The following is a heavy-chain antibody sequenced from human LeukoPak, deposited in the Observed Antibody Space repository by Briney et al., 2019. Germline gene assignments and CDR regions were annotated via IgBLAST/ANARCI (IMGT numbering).Heavy chain of an antibody. J-gene: IGHJ3*02. CDR2: ISGSGGST. CDR3: AKDSSYVVVPAAMASAFDI. Sequence: PGGSLRLSCAVSGFTFSDYYMSWVRQAPGKGLEWVSAISGSGGSTYYADSVKGRFTISRDNSKNTLYLQMNSLRAEDTAVYYCAKDSSYVVVPAAMASAFDIWGQGTMVTVSS. D-gene: IGHD2-2*01. V-gene: IGHV3-23*01. CDR1: GFTFSDYY.